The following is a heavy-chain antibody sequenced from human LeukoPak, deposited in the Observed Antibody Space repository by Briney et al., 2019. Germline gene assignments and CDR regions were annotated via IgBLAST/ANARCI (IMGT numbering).Heavy chain of an antibody. J-gene: IGHJ4*02. CDR2: ISYDGSNK. CDR1: GFTFSSYA. V-gene: IGHV3-30-3*01. CDR3: ARDSAASNRATTFDY. D-gene: IGHD1-14*01. Sequence: TGGSLRLSCAASGFTFSSYAMHWVRQAPGKGLEWVAVISYDGSNKYYADSVKGRFTISRDNSKNTLYLQMNSLRAEDTAVYYCARDSAASNRATTFDYWGQGTLVTVSS.